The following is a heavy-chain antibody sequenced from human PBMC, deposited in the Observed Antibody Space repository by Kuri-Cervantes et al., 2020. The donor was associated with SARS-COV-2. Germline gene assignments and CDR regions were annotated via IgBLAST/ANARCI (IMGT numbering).Heavy chain of an antibody. CDR3: AKGLGYYYGMDV. J-gene: IGHJ6*02. V-gene: IGHV3-30*18. D-gene: IGHD6-6*01. Sequence: SLRHFCAASGFIFSPYGMQWVRQAPGKGLEGVAVISHDGSNKYYADSVKGRFTISRDNYKNTLYLQMNSLRAEDTAVYYCAKGLGYYYGMDVWGQGTTVTVSS. CDR1: GFIFSPYG. CDR2: ISHDGSNK.